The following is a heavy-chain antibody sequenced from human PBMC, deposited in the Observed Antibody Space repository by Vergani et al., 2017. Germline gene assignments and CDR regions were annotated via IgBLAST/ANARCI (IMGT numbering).Heavy chain of an antibody. CDR3: AKAVIAGTHFDY. D-gene: IGHD2/OR15-2a*01. Sequence: QVQLVESGGGVVQPGRSLRLSCAASGFTFSSYGMHWVRQAPGKGLEWVAVISYDGSNKYYADSAKGRFTISRDNSKNTLYLQMNSLRAEDTAVYYCAKAVIAGTHFDYWGQGTLVTVSS. J-gene: IGHJ4*02. CDR2: ISYDGSNK. V-gene: IGHV3-30*18. CDR1: GFTFSSYG.